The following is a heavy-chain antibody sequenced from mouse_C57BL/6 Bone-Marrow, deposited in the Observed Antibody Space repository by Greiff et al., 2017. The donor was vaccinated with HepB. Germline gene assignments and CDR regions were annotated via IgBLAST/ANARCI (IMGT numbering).Heavy chain of an antibody. J-gene: IGHJ2*01. D-gene: IGHD1-1*01. CDR2: ISSGGSYT. V-gene: IGHV5-6*01. CDR1: GFTFSSYG. Sequence: EVQRVESGGDLVKPGGSLKLSCAASGFTFSSYGMSWVRQTPDKRLEWVATISSGGSYTYYPDSVQGRFTISTDNAKKPLYLQMISLKSEDTAMYYWSIHSITTVVVFDYWGQGTTLTVAS. CDR3: SIHSITTVVVFDY.